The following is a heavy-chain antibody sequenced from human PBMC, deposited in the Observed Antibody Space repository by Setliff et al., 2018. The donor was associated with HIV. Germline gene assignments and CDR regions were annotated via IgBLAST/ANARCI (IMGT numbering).Heavy chain of an antibody. D-gene: IGHD2-15*01. V-gene: IGHV3-NL1*01. J-gene: IGHJ4*02. CDR1: GFTFSHYG. Sequence: PGASLKISCAASGFTFSHYGMHWVRQAPGKGLEWVAGVNWNRDNLGYADSVQGRFIISRDNSKNTLYLQMNSLRGEDTAVYYCVGPHCSSRGRCYAFDRWGQGTRVTVSS. CDR3: VGPHCSSRGRCYAFDR. CDR2: VNWNRDNL.